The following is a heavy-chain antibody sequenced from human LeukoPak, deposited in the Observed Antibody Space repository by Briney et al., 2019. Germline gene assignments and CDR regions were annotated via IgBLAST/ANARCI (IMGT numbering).Heavy chain of an antibody. D-gene: IGHD3-16*01. V-gene: IGHV4-4*02. CDR3: ARVKYNYHRLGYFQH. CDR1: GGSISSSNW. J-gene: IGHJ1*01. Sequence: PSETLSLTCAVSGGSISSSNWWSWVRQPPGKGLEWIGEINHSGSTNYNPSLKSRVTISVDTSKNQFSLKLSSVTAADTAVYYCARVKYNYHRLGYFQHWGQGTLVTVSS. CDR2: INHSGST.